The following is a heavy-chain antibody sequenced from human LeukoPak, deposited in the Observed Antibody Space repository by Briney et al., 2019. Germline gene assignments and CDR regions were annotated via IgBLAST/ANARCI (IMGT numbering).Heavy chain of an antibody. CDR1: GGSFSGYY. J-gene: IGHJ4*02. D-gene: IGHD3-3*01. V-gene: IGHV4-34*01. Sequence: SETLSLTCAVYGGSFSGYYWSWIRQPPGKGLEWIGEINHSGSTNYNPSLKSRVTISVDTSKNQFSLKLSSVTAADTAVYYCARGFWFLAHWGQGTLVTVSS. CDR2: INHSGST. CDR3: ARGFWFLAH.